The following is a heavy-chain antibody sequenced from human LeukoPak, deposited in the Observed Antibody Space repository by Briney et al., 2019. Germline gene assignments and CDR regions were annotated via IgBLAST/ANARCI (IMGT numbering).Heavy chain of an antibody. V-gene: IGHV3-7*01. Sequence: GGSLRLSCIVSGFTFSTSWMSWVRQAPGKGLECVGRIKPDGSATNYGGSVEGRFSVSRDNSKNTLYLQMNSLRAEDTAVYYCARSKVANCLDYWGQGTLVTVSS. D-gene: IGHD4-23*01. CDR3: ARSKVANCLDY. J-gene: IGHJ4*02. CDR2: IKPDGSAT. CDR1: GFTFSTSW.